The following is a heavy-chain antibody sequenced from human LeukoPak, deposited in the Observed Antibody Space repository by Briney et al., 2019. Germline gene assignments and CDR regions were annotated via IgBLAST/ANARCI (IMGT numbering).Heavy chain of an antibody. CDR1: GFTFSSYG. Sequence: PGGSLRLSCAASGFTFSSYGMSWVRQAPGKGLEWVSSISVSGGSTFYADSVKGRFSISRDNSKNALYLQMNSLRVEDTAAYYCAKSRYGSGTPFDYWGQGTLVTVSS. V-gene: IGHV3-23*01. CDR2: ISVSGGST. J-gene: IGHJ4*02. CDR3: AKSRYGSGTPFDY. D-gene: IGHD3-10*01.